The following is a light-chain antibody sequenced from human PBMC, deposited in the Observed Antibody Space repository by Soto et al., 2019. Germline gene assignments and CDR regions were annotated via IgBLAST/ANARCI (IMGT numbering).Light chain of an antibody. CDR1: QSVSSNY. CDR3: HQYGSTPT. V-gene: IGKV3-20*01. J-gene: IGKJ4*01. CDR2: GAS. Sequence: EIVLTQSPGTLSLSPGERATLSCRASQSVSSNYLAWYQQKPGQAPRVLIYGASSRATGIPDRFSGSGSGTDFTLTISRLEPEDFAVYYCHQYGSTPTFGGGTKV.